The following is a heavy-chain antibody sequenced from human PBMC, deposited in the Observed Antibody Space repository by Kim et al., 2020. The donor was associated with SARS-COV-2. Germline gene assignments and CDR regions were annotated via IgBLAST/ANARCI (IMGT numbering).Heavy chain of an antibody. D-gene: IGHD6-19*01. J-gene: IGHJ3*02. CDR3: AREQWLYAFDI. V-gene: IGHV5-51*01. Sequence: RNSPSFQAQVTLSAEQSISTAYLQWSSLKASDTAMYYCAREQWLYAFDIWGQGTMVTVSS.